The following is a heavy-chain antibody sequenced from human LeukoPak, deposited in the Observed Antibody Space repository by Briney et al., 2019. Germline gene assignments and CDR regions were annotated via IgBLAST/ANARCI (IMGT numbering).Heavy chain of an antibody. V-gene: IGHV3-11*01. Sequence: PGGSLRLSCSGSAFTFCDYWMSWIRQAPGKGLEWVSYISGSSSTIYYADPVKGRFTISRDDARRSLYLTMNSLIADDTAMYDCARGGSFGYCSRGNCINWFDPWGQGTLVTVSS. CDR2: ISGSSSTI. CDR3: ARGGSFGYCSRGNCINWFDP. J-gene: IGHJ5*02. D-gene: IGHD2-2*03. CDR1: AFTFCDYW.